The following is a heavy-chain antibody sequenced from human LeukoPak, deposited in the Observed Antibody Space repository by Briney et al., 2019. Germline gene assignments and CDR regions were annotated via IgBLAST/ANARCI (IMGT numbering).Heavy chain of an antibody. V-gene: IGHV3-23*01. CDR3: AKVGAIGGDYFDY. CDR1: GFTFSSYA. D-gene: IGHD3-10*01. CDR2: VSGSGGST. J-gene: IGHJ4*02. Sequence: GGSLRLSCAASGFTFSSYAMSWVRQAPGKGLEWVSAVSGSGGSTYYADSVKGRFTISRDNSKNTLYLQMNSLRAEDTAVYYCAKVGAIGGDYFDYWGQGTLVTVSS.